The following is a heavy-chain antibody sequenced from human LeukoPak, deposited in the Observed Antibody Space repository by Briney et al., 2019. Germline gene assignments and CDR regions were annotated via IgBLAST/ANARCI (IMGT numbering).Heavy chain of an antibody. D-gene: IGHD3-10*01. CDR2: IYYSGST. CDR3: ARLLVRGVIDY. J-gene: IGHJ4*02. V-gene: IGHV4-59*08. CDR1: GGSISSYY. Sequence: SSETLSLTCTVSGGSISSYYWSWIRQPPGKGLEWIGYIYYSGSTNYNPSLKSRVTILVDTSKNQFSLKLSSVTAADTAVYYCARLLVRGVIDYWGQGTLVTVSS.